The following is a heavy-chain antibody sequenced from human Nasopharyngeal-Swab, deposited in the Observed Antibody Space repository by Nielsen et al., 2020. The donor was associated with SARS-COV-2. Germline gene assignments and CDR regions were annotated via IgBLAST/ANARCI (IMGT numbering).Heavy chain of an antibody. CDR1: GGSISSINW. CDR3: ARVGYYDSSGYL. D-gene: IGHD3-22*01. J-gene: IGHJ4*02. CDR2: IYHSGST. Sequence: SETLSLTCAVSGGSISSINWWSWVRQPPGKGLEWIGEIYHSGSTNYNPSLKSRVTISVDKSKNQFSLKLSSVTAADTAVYYCARVGYYDSSGYLWGQGTLVTVS. V-gene: IGHV4-4*02.